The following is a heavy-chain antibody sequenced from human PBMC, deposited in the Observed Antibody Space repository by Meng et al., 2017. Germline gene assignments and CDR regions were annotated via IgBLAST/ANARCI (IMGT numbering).Heavy chain of an antibody. D-gene: IGHD3-22*01. CDR2: ISSSGSTI. CDR3: ARSARDYYDSSGYQVDAFDT. V-gene: IGHV3-11*04. J-gene: IGHJ3*02. Sequence: GESLKISCAASGFTFSDYYMSWIRQAPGKGLEWVSYISSSGSTIYYADSVKGRFTISRDNAKNSLYLQMNSLRAEDTAVYYCARSARDYYDSSGYQVDAFDTWGQGTMVTVSS. CDR1: GFTFSDYY.